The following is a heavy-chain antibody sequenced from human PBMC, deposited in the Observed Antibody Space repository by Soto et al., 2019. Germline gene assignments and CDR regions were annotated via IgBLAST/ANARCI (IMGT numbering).Heavy chain of an antibody. CDR1: GFTFSSYW. CDR3: AKYGCSSTSCQCDY. V-gene: IGHV3-23*01. J-gene: IGHJ4*02. D-gene: IGHD2-2*01. Sequence: GGSLRLSCAASGFTFSSYWMTWVRQAPGKGLEWVSAISGSGAYTYYANSVKGRFTISRDNSKNTLYLQLNSLRAEDTAVYYCAKYGCSSTSCQCDYWGQGTRVTVSS. CDR2: ISGSGAYT.